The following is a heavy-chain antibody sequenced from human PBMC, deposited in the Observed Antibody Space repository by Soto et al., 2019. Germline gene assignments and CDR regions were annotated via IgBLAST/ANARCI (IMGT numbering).Heavy chain of an antibody. Sequence: EGQLVESGGDLVQPGGSLSLSYAASGFTVSRNFMTWVRQAPGKGLEWVSLTYSGGNTYYADSVKGRFTISRDNSKNTLHLHMDSLRVEDTAVYYCARGWLGKEYYFDYWGQGTLVTVSS. CDR1: GFTVSRNF. D-gene: IGHD6-19*01. CDR2: TYSGGNT. CDR3: ARGWLGKEYYFDY. J-gene: IGHJ4*02. V-gene: IGHV3-66*01.